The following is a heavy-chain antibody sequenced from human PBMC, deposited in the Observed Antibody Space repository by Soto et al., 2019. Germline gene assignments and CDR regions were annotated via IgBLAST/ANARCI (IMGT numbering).Heavy chain of an antibody. CDR2: TIPILGIA. CDR1: GGTFSSYT. Sequence: GASVKVSCKASGGTFSSYTISWVRQAPGQGLEWMGRTIPILGIANYAQKFQGRVTITADKSTSTAYMELSSLRSEDTAVYYCARRQDSSGWYDYWGQGTLVTVSS. CDR3: ARRQDSSGWYDY. V-gene: IGHV1-69*02. D-gene: IGHD6-19*01. J-gene: IGHJ4*02.